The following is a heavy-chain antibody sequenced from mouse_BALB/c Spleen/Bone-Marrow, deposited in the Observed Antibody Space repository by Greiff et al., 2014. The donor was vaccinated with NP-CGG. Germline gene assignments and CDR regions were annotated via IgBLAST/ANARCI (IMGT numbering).Heavy chain of an antibody. J-gene: IGHJ3*01. D-gene: IGHD2-4*01. CDR3: ARGEITAFDY. CDR1: GYSFTIYW. V-gene: IGHV1-61*01. Sequence: QVQLQQSGAELVRPGASVKLSCKASGYSFTIYWMNWVKQRPGQGLEWIGMIYPSDIDTRLNQKFKDKATLTVDKSSNTAYMQLSSPTSEDSAVYYCARGEITAFDYWGQGTLVTVSS. CDR2: IYPSDIDT.